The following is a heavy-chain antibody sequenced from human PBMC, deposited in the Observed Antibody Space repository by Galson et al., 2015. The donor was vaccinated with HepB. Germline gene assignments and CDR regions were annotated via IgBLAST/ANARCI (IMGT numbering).Heavy chain of an antibody. J-gene: IGHJ4*02. CDR1: GYTFTNYY. V-gene: IGHV1-46*01. D-gene: IGHD4-17*01. CDR3: ATDHGDIRVGGGY. Sequence: SVKVSCKASGYTFTNYYMNWVRQAPGQGLEWMAIINTTGGSTSYAQKFLGRVTMTRDTSTSTVYMELSSLRSEDTAMYYCATDHGDIRVGGGYWGQGTQVTVSS. CDR2: INTTGGST.